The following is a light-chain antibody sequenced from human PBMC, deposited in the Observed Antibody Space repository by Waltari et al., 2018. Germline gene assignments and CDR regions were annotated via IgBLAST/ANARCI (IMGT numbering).Light chain of an antibody. Sequence: QSVLTQPPSVSGAPGQRVTISCTGSSSNVGAGFDVHWYQQLPEAAPKPLISGDNNRPSGVPDRFSASKSGTSASLAITGLQAEDEADYYCQSYDNSLSGPVVFGGGTKLTV. J-gene: IGLJ2*01. CDR3: QSYDNSLSGPVV. V-gene: IGLV1-40*01. CDR1: SSNVGAGFD. CDR2: GDN.